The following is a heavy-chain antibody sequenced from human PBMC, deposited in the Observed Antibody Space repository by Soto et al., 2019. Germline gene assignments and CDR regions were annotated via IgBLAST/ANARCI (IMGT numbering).Heavy chain of an antibody. CDR1: GGCISSGGYY. CDR3: ARVVPAADHWFDP. CDR2: IYYSGST. V-gene: IGHV4-31*03. Sequence: SVTLSRTCTVSGGCISSGGYYWSCIRQHPGKGLEWIGYIYYSGSTYYNPSLKSRVTISVDTSKNQFSLKLSSVTATDTAVYYCARVVPAADHWFDPWGQGTLVTVSS. D-gene: IGHD2-2*01. J-gene: IGHJ5*02.